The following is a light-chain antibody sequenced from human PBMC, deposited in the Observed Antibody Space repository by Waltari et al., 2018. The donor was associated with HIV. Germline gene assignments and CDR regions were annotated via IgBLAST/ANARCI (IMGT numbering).Light chain of an antibody. CDR2: QNN. CDR1: LPNIGAGSA. J-gene: IGLJ2*01. CDR3: QSYDNSLSGSVV. Sequence: QSVLTQPPPVPAAPGQRVTISCTGGLPNIGAGSAVYWYQQLPGTAPKSLIYQNNNRPSGVPDRFSGSKSGTSASLAITGLQAEDETDYYCQSYDNSLSGSVVFGGGTKLTVL. V-gene: IGLV1-40*01.